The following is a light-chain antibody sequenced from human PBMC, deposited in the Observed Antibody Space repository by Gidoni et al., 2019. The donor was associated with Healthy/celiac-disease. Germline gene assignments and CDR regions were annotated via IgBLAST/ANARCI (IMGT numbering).Light chain of an antibody. J-gene: IGKJ4*01. Sequence: EILLTQSPGTLSLSPGERATLSCRASQSVSSSYLAWYQQKPGQAPRLLIYGASSRATGIPDRFSGSGSGTDFTLTISRLEPEDFAVYYCQQYGSSPPDTFGGGTKVEIK. V-gene: IGKV3-20*01. CDR3: QQYGSSPPDT. CDR2: GAS. CDR1: QSVSSSY.